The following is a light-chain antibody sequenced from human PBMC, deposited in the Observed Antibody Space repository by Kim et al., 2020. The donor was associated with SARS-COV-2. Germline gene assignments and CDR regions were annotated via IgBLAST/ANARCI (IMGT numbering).Light chain of an antibody. CDR2: KTS. CDR1: HSISKV. J-gene: IGKJ1*01. CDR3: QQYINYWT. Sequence: SVRDRGTHNCRARHSISKVMAWYQEKPGEAPTVLIYKTSTVPSGVPSRFSGSGSGTEFTLTISSVHPDDYATYYCQQYINYWTFGQGTKVDIK. V-gene: IGKV1-5*03.